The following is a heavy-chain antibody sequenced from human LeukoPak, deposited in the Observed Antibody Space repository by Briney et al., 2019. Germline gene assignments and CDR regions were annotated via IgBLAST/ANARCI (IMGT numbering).Heavy chain of an antibody. CDR3: ARVDPEWVVVVAAPY. CDR1: GFTFSRFA. V-gene: IGHV3-30-3*01. D-gene: IGHD2-15*01. Sequence: GRSLRLSCAASGFTFSRFAMHWVRQAPGKGLEWVAVMSYDGSNKYYADSVKGRFTISRDNSKNTLYLQMNSLRVEDTAVYYCARVDPEWVVVVAAPYWGQGTLVSVSS. J-gene: IGHJ4*02. CDR2: MSYDGSNK.